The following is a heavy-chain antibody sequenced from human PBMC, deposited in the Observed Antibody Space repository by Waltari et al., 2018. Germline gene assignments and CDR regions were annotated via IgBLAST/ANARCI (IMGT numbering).Heavy chain of an antibody. J-gene: IGHJ4*02. V-gene: IGHV4-61*09. CDR2: IYTSGST. Sequence: QVQLQESGPGLVKPSQTLSLTCPVSGGSISSGSYYWSWIRQPAGKGLEWIGYIYTSGSTNYNPSLKSRVTISVDTSKNQFSLKLSSVTAADTAVYYCASGVLAAAGSYWGQGTLVTVSS. D-gene: IGHD6-13*01. CDR3: ASGVLAAAGSY. CDR1: GGSISSGSYY.